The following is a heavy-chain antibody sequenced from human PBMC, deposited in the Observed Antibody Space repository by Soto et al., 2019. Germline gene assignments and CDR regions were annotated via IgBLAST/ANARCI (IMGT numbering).Heavy chain of an antibody. J-gene: IGHJ4*02. CDR1: GFTFSKQA. CDR3: AKTPGVITVISAFDH. CDR2: ISGSGAST. D-gene: IGHD2-21*01. V-gene: IGHV3-23*01. Sequence: XGSLKLSCVASGFTFSKQALAWVRQAPGKGLEWVSAISGSGASTYDSDSVKGRFVISRDNSNNTLYLQMNSLKAEDTAVYYCAKTPGVITVISAFDHWGQGTPVTVSS.